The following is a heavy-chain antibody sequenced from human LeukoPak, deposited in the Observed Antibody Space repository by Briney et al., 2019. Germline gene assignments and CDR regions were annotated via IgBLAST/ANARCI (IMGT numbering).Heavy chain of an antibody. CDR1: GFTFSSFD. J-gene: IGHJ1*01. CDR3: ATITSMRVVLIS. V-gene: IGHV3-23*01. CDR2: ISVSATNT. Sequence: PGGSLRLSCAASGFTFSSFDMTWVRQAPGKGLEWVSTISVSATNTYYADSVKGRFTISRDNSKNTLHLQMNSLRADDTAVYYCATITSMRVVLISWGQGTLVTVSS. D-gene: IGHD3-22*01.